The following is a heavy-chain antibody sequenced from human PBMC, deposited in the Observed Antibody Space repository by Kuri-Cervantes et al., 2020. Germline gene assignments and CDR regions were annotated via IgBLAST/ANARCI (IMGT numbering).Heavy chain of an antibody. CDR2: IYHSGSS. J-gene: IGHJ5*02. D-gene: IGHD6-19*01. CDR1: GGSISSGGYS. V-gene: IGHV4-30-2*01. CDR3: ARAGPWLANWFDP. Sequence: SCAVSGGSISSGGYSWSWIRQPPGKGLEWIGYIYHSGSSYYNPSLKSRVTISVDTSKNQFSLKLSSVTAADTAVYYCARAGPWLANWFDPWGQGTLVTVSS.